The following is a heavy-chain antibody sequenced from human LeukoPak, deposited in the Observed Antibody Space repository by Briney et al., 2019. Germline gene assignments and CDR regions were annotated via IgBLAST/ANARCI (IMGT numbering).Heavy chain of an antibody. CDR2: IIPSLGIA. D-gene: IGHD3-22*01. J-gene: IGHJ4*02. V-gene: IGHV1-69*04. CDR3: ARERYYDSSGHFHFDY. CDR1: GGTFSSYT. Sequence: ASVKVSCKASGGTFSSYTISWVRQAPGQGLEWMGRIIPSLGIANYAQKFQGRVTITADKSTSTAYMELSSLRSEDTAVYYCARERYYDSSGHFHFDYWGQGTLVTVSS.